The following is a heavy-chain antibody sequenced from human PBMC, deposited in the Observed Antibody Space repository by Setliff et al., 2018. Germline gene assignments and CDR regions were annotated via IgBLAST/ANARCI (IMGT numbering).Heavy chain of an antibody. CDR3: APLPSSSSGFDY. CDR1: GFTFSSYS. J-gene: IGHJ4*02. D-gene: IGHD6-6*01. CDR2: ISSSSSYI. Sequence: GGSLRLSCAASGFTFSSYSMNWVRQAPGKGLEWVSSISSSSSYIYYADSVKGRFTISRDNAKNSLYLQMNSLRAEGTAVYYCAPLPSSSSGFDYWGQGTLVTVSS. V-gene: IGHV3-21*01.